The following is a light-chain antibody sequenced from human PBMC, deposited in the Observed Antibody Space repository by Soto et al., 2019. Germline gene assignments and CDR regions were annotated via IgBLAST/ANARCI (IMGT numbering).Light chain of an antibody. CDR1: SSDIGTYDF. V-gene: IGLV2-11*01. CDR2: DVS. J-gene: IGLJ1*01. Sequence: QSVLTQPASVAGSPGQSIIISCTGTSSDIGTYDFVSWYQQHPGKSPILMIFDVSERPSGVPDRFSGSKYGNTPSLTISGLQAEDEADYYCCLYAGTFYVFGTGPKVTVL. CDR3: CLYAGTFYV.